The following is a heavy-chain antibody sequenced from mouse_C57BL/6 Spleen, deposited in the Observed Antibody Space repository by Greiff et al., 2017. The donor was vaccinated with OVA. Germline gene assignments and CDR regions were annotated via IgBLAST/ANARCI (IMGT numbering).Heavy chain of an antibody. CDR3: ARSWRDSSGYFDY. J-gene: IGHJ2*01. CDR2: IDPNSGGT. Sequence: QVQLQQPGAELVKPGASVKLSCKASGYTFTSYWMHWVKQRPGRGLEWIGRIDPNSGGTKYNEKFKSTATLTVDKPSSTAYMQLSSLTSEDSAVYYGARSWRDSSGYFDYWGQGTTLTVSS. V-gene: IGHV1-72*01. D-gene: IGHD3-2*02. CDR1: GYTFTSYW.